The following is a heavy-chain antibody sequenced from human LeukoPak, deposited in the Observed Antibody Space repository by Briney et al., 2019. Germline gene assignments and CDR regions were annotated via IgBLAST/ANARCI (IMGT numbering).Heavy chain of an antibody. D-gene: IGHD3-10*01. V-gene: IGHV4-61*02. J-gene: IGHJ3*02. CDR1: GGSISSGSYY. CDR3: ARDEVTMVRGAPQVAFDT. Sequence: SETLSLTCTVSGGSISSGSYYWSWIRQPAGKGLEWIGRIYTSGSTNYNPSLKSRVTISVDKSKNQFSLKLSSVTAADTAVYYCARDEVTMVRGAPQVAFDTWGQGTMVTVSS. CDR2: IYTSGST.